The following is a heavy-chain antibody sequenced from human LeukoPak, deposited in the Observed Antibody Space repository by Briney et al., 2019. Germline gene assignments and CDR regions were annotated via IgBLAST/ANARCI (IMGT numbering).Heavy chain of an antibody. J-gene: IGHJ4*02. V-gene: IGHV1-46*01. CDR1: GYTFTSYY. CDR2: INPSGGST. D-gene: IGHD6-19*01. CDR3: VRSYSSGFLPDY. Sequence: GASVKVSCKASGYTFTSYYMHWVRQAPGQGLEWMGIINPSGGSTSYAQKFQGRVTMTRDTSTSTVYMELSSLRSEDTAVYYCVRSYSSGFLPDYWGQGTLVTISS.